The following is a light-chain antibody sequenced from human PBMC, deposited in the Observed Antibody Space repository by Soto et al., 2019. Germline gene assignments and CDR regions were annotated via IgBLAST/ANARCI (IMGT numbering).Light chain of an antibody. CDR3: SSYTTSCPYV. V-gene: IGLV2-14*01. Sequence: HSVLTQPASVSGSPGQSITISCTGTSRDVGGYNYVSWYQQHPGKAPKLMIYDVRNRPSGVSNRFSGSKSVNTASLTISGLQAEDEAEYSCSSYTTSCPYVFGNGNKVTVL. J-gene: IGLJ1*01. CDR2: DVR. CDR1: SRDVGGYNY.